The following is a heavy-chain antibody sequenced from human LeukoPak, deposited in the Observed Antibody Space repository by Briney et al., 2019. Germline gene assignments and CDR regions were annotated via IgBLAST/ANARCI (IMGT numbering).Heavy chain of an antibody. CDR2: IIPIVDIR. CDR3: ARGGTVLRFLEWPMGYYYYYGMDV. J-gene: IGHJ6*02. D-gene: IGHD3-3*01. Sequence: SVKVSCKTSGGNFTNYGVSWVRQAPGQGLEWMGRIIPIVDIRNYAQKFQGRVTMTRNTSISTAYMELSSLRSEDTAVYYCARGGTVLRFLEWPMGYYYYYGMDVWGQGTTVTVSS. CDR1: GGNFTNYG. V-gene: IGHV1-69*04.